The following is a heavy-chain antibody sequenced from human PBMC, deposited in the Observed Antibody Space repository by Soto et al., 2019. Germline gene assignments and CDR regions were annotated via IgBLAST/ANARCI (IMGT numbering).Heavy chain of an antibody. CDR1: GFTFSSYD. CDR3: ARGSDYYDSSGLIDY. J-gene: IGHJ4*02. CDR2: IGTAGDT. Sequence: PGGSLRLSCAASGFTFSSYDMHWVRQATGKGLEWVSAIGTAGDTYYPGSVKGRFTISRENAKNSLYLQMNSLRAGDTAVYYCARGSDYYDSSGLIDYWGQGTLVTVSS. D-gene: IGHD3-22*01. V-gene: IGHV3-13*01.